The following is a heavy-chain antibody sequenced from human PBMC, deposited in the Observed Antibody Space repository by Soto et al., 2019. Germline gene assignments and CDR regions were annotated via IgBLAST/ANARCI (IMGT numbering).Heavy chain of an antibody. V-gene: IGHV2-5*02. CDR1: GFSLSTSGVG. J-gene: IGHJ5*02. D-gene: IGHD3-10*01. CDR3: AHRRGGIWFGEYRFDP. CDR2: IYWDDDK. Sequence: QTTLKESGPTLVKPTQTLTLTCTFSGFSLSTSGVGVGWIRQPPGKALEWLALIYWDDDKRYSPSLKSRLTITKDTSKNQVVLTMTNMDPVDTATYYCAHRRGGIWFGEYRFDPWGQGTLVTVSS.